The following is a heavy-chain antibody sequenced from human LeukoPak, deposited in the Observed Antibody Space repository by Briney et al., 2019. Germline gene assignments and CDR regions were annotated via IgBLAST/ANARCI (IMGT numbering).Heavy chain of an antibody. CDR1: GGTFSSYA. V-gene: IGHV1-69*01. Sequence: ASVKVSCKASGGTFSSYAISWVRQAPGQGLEWMGGIIPIFGTANYAQKFQGRVTITADESTSTVYMELSSLRSEDTAVYYCARTSGSYWGGIDYWGQGTLVTVSS. J-gene: IGHJ4*02. D-gene: IGHD1-26*01. CDR3: ARTSGSYWGGIDY. CDR2: IIPIFGTA.